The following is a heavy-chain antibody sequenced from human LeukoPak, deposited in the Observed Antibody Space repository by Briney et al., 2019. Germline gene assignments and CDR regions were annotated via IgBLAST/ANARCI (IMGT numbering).Heavy chain of an antibody. CDR2: ISWNSGDR. D-gene: IGHD6-6*01. J-gene: IGHJ4*02. V-gene: IGHV3-9*01. CDR3: AKATYSTSPGYYFDY. CDR1: GFTFDDYA. Sequence: GGSLRLSCAASGFTFDDYAMHWVRQAPGEGLEWVAGISWNSGDRGYADSVKGRFTISRDNAKNSLYLQMNSLRAEDTAFYYCAKATYSTSPGYYFDYWGQGTLVTVSS.